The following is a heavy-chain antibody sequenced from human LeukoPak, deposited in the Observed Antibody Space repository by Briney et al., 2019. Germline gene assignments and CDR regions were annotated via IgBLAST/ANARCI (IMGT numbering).Heavy chain of an antibody. Sequence: GGSLRLSCAASGFTFSDYYMSWVRQAPGKGLEWVSAISGSGGSTYYADSVKGRFTISRDNSKNTLYLQMNSLRAEDTAVYYCAKDLLGLWFGELSKPLDYWGQGTLVTVSS. V-gene: IGHV3-23*01. D-gene: IGHD3-10*01. J-gene: IGHJ4*02. CDR2: ISGSGGST. CDR3: AKDLLGLWFGELSKPLDY. CDR1: GFTFSDYY.